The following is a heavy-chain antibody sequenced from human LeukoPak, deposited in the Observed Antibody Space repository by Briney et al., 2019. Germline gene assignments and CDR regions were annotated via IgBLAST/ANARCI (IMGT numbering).Heavy chain of an antibody. CDR1: GFTFSSYA. V-gene: IGHV3-48*04. J-gene: IGHJ4*02. CDR3: ARARYSSSWYQLDY. D-gene: IGHD6-13*01. Sequence: GGSLRLSCAASGFTFSSYAMSWVRQAPGKGLEWVSYISSSGSTIYYADSVKGRFTTSRDNAKNSLYLQMNSLRAEDTAVYYCARARYSSSWYQLDYWGQGTLVTVSS. CDR2: ISSSGSTI.